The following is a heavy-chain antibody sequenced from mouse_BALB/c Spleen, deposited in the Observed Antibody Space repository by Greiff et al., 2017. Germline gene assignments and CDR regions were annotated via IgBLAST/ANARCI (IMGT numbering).Heavy chain of an antibody. Sequence: VKLMESGPGLVAPSQSLSITCTVSGFSLTGYGVNWVRQPPGKGLEWLGMIWGDGSTDYNSALKSRLSISKDNSKSQVFLKMNSLQTDDTARYYCAREDYYYGSYWYFDVWGAGTTVTVSS. CDR1: GFSLTGYG. CDR2: IWGDGST. D-gene: IGHD1-1*01. J-gene: IGHJ1*01. V-gene: IGHV2-6-7*01. CDR3: AREDYYYGSYWYFDV.